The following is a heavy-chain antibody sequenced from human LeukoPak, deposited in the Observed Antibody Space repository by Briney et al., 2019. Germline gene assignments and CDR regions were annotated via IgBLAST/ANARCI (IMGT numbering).Heavy chain of an antibody. D-gene: IGHD4-17*01. CDR3: VRGDGDLFDL. J-gene: IGHJ4*02. CDR1: GFTFRSYN. Sequence: GGSLRLSCVASGFTFRSYNMNWVRQAPGRGLECVSFISKNTANSYYGDAVRGRFTISRDNANNSIHLEMSSLRVEDSAVYYCVRGDGDLFDLWGQGTLVSVSS. CDR2: ISKNTANS. V-gene: IGHV3-21*06.